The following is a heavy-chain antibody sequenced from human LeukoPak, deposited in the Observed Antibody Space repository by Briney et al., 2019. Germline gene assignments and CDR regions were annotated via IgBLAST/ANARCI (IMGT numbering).Heavy chain of an antibody. D-gene: IGHD6-13*01. CDR2: ISYDGSNK. CDR3: AKGYSRRSYYFDY. V-gene: IGHV3-30*18. J-gene: IGHJ4*02. Sequence: GGSLRLSCAASGFTFSSYGMHWVRQAPGKGLEWVAVISYDGSNKYYADSVKGRFTISRDNSKNTLYLQMNSLRAEDTAVYYCAKGYSRRSYYFDYWGQGTLVTVSS. CDR1: GFTFSSYG.